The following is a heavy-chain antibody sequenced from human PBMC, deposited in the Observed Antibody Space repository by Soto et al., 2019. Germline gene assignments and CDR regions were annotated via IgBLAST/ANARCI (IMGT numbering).Heavy chain of an antibody. CDR3: ARVTIAARYYYYYYGMDV. CDR1: GYTFTSYD. D-gene: IGHD6-6*01. CDR2: MNPNSGNT. Sequence: ASVKVSCKASGYTFTSYDINWVRQATGQGLEWMGWMNPNSGNTGYAQKFQGRVTMTRNTSISTAYMELSSLRSEDTAVYYCARVTIAARYYYYYYGMDVWGQGTTVTVSS. J-gene: IGHJ6*02. V-gene: IGHV1-8*01.